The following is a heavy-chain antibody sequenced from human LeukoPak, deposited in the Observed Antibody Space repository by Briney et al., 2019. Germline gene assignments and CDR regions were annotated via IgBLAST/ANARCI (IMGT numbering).Heavy chain of an antibody. CDR1: GGSFGVYY. D-gene: IGHD3-10*01. V-gene: IGHV4-34*01. CDR2: INHSGST. J-gene: IGHJ4*02. CDR3: AGPGAGDLDY. Sequence: SETLSLTCAVYGGSFGVYYWSWIRQPPGKGLEWIGEINHSGSTNYNPSLKSRVTISVDTSKNHFSLNLSSVTAADTAVYYCAGPGAGDLDYWGQGTLVTVSS.